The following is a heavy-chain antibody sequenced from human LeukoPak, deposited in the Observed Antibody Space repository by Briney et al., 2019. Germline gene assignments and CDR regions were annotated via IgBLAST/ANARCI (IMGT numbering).Heavy chain of an antibody. D-gene: IGHD3-22*01. Sequence: PSETLSLTCTVSGGSISSYYWSWIRQPPGKGLEWIGYIYYSGSTSYNPSLKSRVTISVDTSKNQFSLKLSSVTAADTAVYYCAARGGYDSSGYYSDHWGQGTLVTVSS. CDR2: IYYSGST. CDR1: GGSISSYY. V-gene: IGHV4-59*01. J-gene: IGHJ4*02. CDR3: AARGGYDSSGYYSDH.